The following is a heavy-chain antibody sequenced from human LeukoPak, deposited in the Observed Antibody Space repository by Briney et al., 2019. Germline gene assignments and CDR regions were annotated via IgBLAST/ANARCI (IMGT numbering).Heavy chain of an antibody. D-gene: IGHD6-6*01. CDR2: TYYRSKWSF. J-gene: IGHJ4*02. V-gene: IGHV6-1*01. CDR1: GDSIFTNNVA. Sequence: LQTLSLTCAISGDSIFTNNVAWNWISQSPSRGLEWLGRTYYRSKWSFDYAVSVKSRITINADTSKNQFSLQLSSVTPEDTAVYYCARGKYTSFDNWGQGTLVTVSS. CDR3: ARGKYTSFDN.